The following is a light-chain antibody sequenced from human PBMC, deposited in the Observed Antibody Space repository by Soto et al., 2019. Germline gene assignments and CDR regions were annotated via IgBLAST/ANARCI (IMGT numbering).Light chain of an antibody. CDR1: QRLASNH. J-gene: IGKJ5*01. V-gene: IGKV3-20*01. CDR3: QQYGDSPIT. Sequence: IELTQSPESLSLSPGARATLSCRASQRLASNHLAWYQQRPGQAPRLLLYGVSSRATGIPDRFSGSGSGTDFTLAISRLEPEDFAVYFCQQYGDSPITFGGGTRREIK. CDR2: GVS.